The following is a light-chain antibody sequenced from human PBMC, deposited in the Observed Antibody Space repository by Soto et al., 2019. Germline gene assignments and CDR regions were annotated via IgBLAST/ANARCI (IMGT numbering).Light chain of an antibody. Sequence: EIVLTQSPGTLSLSPGERATLSCRASQSVNIGYLAWYQQKPGQAPRLLIYGASSRATGIPDRFSASGSGTDFTLTISRLEPEDFAVYYCQQYGNSPLTFGQGTRLEIK. J-gene: IGKJ5*01. V-gene: IGKV3-20*01. CDR1: QSVNIGY. CDR3: QQYGNSPLT. CDR2: GAS.